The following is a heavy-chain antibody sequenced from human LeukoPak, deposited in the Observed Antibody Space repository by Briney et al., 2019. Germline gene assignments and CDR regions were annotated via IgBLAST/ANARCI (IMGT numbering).Heavy chain of an antibody. D-gene: IGHD2-2*01. Sequence: GGSLRLSCAASGFTFSDYYMSWIRQAPGKGLEWVSYISSSGSTIYYADSVKGRFTISRDNSKNTLYLQMNSLRAEDTAVYYCAKLDADIVVVPAASDPWGQGTLVTVSS. CDR3: AKLDADIVVVPAASDP. CDR2: ISSSGSTI. CDR1: GFTFSDYY. J-gene: IGHJ5*02. V-gene: IGHV3-11*01.